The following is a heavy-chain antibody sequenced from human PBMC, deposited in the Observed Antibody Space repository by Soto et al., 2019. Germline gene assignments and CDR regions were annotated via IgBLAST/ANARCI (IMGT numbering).Heavy chain of an antibody. CDR3: ARGTPSGCLHYYYYYGIDV. Sequence: GGSLRLSCAASGFTFSSYSMNWVRQAPGKGLEWVSSISSSSSYIYYADSVKGRFTISRDNAKNSLYLQMNSLRAEDTAVYYCARGTPSGCLHYYYYYGIDVRAQRTTVTVSS. V-gene: IGHV3-21*01. J-gene: IGHJ6*02. CDR1: GFTFSSYS. D-gene: IGHD1-26*01. CDR2: ISSSSSYI.